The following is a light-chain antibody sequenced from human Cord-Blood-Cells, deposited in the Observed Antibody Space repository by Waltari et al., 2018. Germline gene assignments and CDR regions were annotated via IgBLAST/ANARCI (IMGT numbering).Light chain of an antibody. V-gene: IGLV1-51*02. CDR1: SSNIGNNF. Sequence: QSVLTQPPSVSAAPGQKVTISCSGSSSNIGNNFVSWYQQLPGTAPKLLIYENNKRPSGIPARFSGSKSGTSATLGITGLQTGDEADYYGGTWDSSLSAWVFGGGTKLTVL. CDR3: GTWDSSLSAWV. CDR2: ENN. J-gene: IGLJ3*02.